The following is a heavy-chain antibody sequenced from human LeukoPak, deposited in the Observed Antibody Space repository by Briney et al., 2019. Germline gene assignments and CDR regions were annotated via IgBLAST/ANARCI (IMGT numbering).Heavy chain of an antibody. CDR1: GGTFSSYA. J-gene: IGHJ6*03. Sequence: SVRVSCKASGGTFSSYAISWVRQAPGQGLEWMGGIIPIFGTANYAQKFQGRVTITADESTSTAYMELSSLRSEDTAVYYCARGPLGDYVDYYYYYMDVWGKGTTVTISS. CDR2: IIPIFGTA. D-gene: IGHD4-17*01. CDR3: ARGPLGDYVDYYYYYMDV. V-gene: IGHV1-69*13.